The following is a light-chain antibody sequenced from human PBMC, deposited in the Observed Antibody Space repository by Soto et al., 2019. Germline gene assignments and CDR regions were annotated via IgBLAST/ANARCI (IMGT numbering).Light chain of an antibody. CDR3: QQYNNWPPYT. Sequence: IVMTQSPATLSVSPGERATLSCRASQSVSSNLAWYQQKPGQAPRLLIYGASTRATGIPARFSGSGSGTEFTLPISSLQSEDVAVYYCQQYNNWPPYTFGQGTKLEIK. CDR1: QSVSSN. CDR2: GAS. V-gene: IGKV3-15*01. J-gene: IGKJ2*01.